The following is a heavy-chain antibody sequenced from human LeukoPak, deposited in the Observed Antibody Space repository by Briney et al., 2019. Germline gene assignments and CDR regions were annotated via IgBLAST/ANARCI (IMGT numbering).Heavy chain of an antibody. J-gene: IGHJ4*02. V-gene: IGHV3-66*04. CDR2: IYSAGST. CDR1: GFTVSSSY. D-gene: IGHD1-26*01. CDR3: ARHGYSDSYFDY. Sequence: PGGSLRLSCAASGFTVSSSYMSWVRQAPGKGLEWVSVIYSAGSTYYADSVKGRFTISRDNSKNTLYLQMNSLRAEDTAVYYCARHGYSDSYFDYWGQGTLVTVSS.